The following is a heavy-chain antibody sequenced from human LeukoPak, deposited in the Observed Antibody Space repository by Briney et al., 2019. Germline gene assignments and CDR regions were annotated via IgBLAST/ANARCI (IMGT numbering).Heavy chain of an antibody. CDR3: VKWGPYCSTHYCPALES. Sequence: GGSLRPSSTPYRSIFSNYWMSWVRQAPGKGPEWVANINPTGSQQYSVGSLKGRFTVSRDNAKKSFYLQMNYLRAEDTAVYYCVKWGPYCSTHYCPALESWGQGTLVTVSS. CDR2: INPTGSQQ. J-gene: IGHJ4*02. D-gene: IGHD4-11*01. CDR1: RSIFSNYW. V-gene: IGHV3-7*01.